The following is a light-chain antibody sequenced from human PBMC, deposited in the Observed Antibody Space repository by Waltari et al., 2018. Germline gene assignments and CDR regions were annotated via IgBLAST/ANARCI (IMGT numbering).Light chain of an antibody. CDR2: DVN. CDR1: SSDVGGYNF. CDR3: WSYVGGNTYWV. V-gene: IGLV2-11*01. J-gene: IGLJ3*02. Sequence: QSALAQPRSMSGSPGQSVAISCTGTSSDVGGYNFVSWYQQHPDKAPKLIIYDVNKRPSGFPDRFSGSKSGNTASLTISGLQAEDEAHYYCWSYVGGNTYWVFGGGTKLTVL.